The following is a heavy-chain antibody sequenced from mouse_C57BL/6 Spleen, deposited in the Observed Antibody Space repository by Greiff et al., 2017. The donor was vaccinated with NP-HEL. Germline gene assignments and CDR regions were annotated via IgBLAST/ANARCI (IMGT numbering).Heavy chain of an antibody. V-gene: IGHV1-64*01. CDR3: ARDYGSFYYFDY. D-gene: IGHD1-1*01. J-gene: IGHJ2*01. CDR1: AYTFTSYW. Sequence: QVQLQQPGAELVKPGASVKLSCKASAYTFTSYWMHWVKQRPGQGLEWIGMIHPNSGSTNYNEKFKSKATLTVDKSSSTAYMQLSSLTSEDSAVYYCARDYGSFYYFDYWGQGTTLTVSS. CDR2: IHPNSGST.